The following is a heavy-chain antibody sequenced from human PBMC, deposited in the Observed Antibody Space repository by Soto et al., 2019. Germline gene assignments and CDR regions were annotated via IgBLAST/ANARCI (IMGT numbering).Heavy chain of an antibody. Sequence: EVQLLESGGGLVQPGGSLRLSCAASAFTFSSYAMSWVRQTPGKGLEWVSTLIGVGGTTYYADSVKGQFTISRDNSKNTLYLQMNSLRAEDTAVYYCARVHVTYGPNWIDSLGQGTLVTVSS. D-gene: IGHD3-10*01. CDR3: ARVHVTYGPNWIDS. V-gene: IGHV3-23*01. J-gene: IGHJ5*01. CDR1: AFTFSSYA. CDR2: LIGVGGTT.